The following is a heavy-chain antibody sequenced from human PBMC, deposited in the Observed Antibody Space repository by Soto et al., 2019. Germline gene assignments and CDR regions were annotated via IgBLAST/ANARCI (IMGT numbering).Heavy chain of an antibody. Sequence: GEALKISCKGSGYRFATYWIGRVRQMPGKGPEWVGFIYPGDSETIYSPSFQGHVTISSGKSTATAVSACGSLRAPDHAINLPAGCFTGSAGRLVPWGQGTLVTVSS. D-gene: IGHD2-2*01. CDR2: IYPGDSET. CDR1: GYRFATYW. J-gene: IGHJ5*02. CDR3: AGCFTGSAGRLVP. V-gene: IGHV5-51*01.